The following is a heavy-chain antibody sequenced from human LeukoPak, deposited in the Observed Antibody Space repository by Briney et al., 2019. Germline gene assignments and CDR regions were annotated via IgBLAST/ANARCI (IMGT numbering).Heavy chain of an antibody. CDR3: AREPTAGSCYFDY. V-gene: IGHV1-46*01. Sequence: GASVKVSCKASGDTFSSSHIHWVRQAPGPGLAWLALINPRGGTSNPNTIQGRGSLTRGTFTSNLYIELNSLRSEDTAVYYCAREPTAGSCYFDYWGQGTLVTVSS. J-gene: IGHJ4*02. CDR2: INPRGGT. D-gene: IGHD3-10*01. CDR1: GDTFSSSH.